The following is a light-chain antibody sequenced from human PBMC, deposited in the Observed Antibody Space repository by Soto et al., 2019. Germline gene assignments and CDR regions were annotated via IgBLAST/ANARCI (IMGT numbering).Light chain of an antibody. V-gene: IGKV3-11*01. Sequence: EIVLTQSPVTLSLSPGERATLSCRASQSVSRSLAWYQQKPGQAPRLLVYDASNRATGIPARFSGSGSGTDFTLTISRLDPADFAVYYCQQYGTSPRWTFGQGTKVDIK. CDR1: QSVSRS. CDR2: DAS. CDR3: QQYGTSPRWT. J-gene: IGKJ1*01.